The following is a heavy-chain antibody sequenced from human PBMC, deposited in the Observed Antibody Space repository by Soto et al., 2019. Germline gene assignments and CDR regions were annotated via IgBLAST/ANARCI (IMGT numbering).Heavy chain of an antibody. Sequence: GGSLRLSCAASRFTLSSYWMHWVRQAPGKGLVWVSRISSDGGYTSYADSVKGRFTISRDNAKNTLYLQMNSLRAEDTAVYYCARDLSPGYCSDDTCYTLFDYWGQGSLVTVSS. CDR1: RFTLSSYW. J-gene: IGHJ4*02. V-gene: IGHV3-74*01. CDR2: ISSDGGYT. D-gene: IGHD2-15*01. CDR3: ARDLSPGYCSDDTCYTLFDY.